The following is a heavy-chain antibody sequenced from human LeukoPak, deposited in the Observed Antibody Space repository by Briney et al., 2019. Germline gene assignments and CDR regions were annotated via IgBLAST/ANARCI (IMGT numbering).Heavy chain of an antibody. CDR2: INHSGST. CDR3: ARGPPDSSSWYYYNY. Sequence: PSETLSLTCGVYGGSFSGYYWTWIRQSPGKGLEWIGEINHSGSTKYNPSLESRVTISVDTSKNQFSLKLTSVTAADTAVYYCARGPPDSSSWYYYNYRGQGTLVTVSS. V-gene: IGHV4-34*01. D-gene: IGHD6-13*01. CDR1: GGSFSGYY. J-gene: IGHJ4*02.